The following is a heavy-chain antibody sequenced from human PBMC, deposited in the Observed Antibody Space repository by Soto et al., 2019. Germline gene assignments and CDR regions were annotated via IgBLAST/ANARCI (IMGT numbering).Heavy chain of an antibody. J-gene: IGHJ4*02. CDR1: GGTFSSYT. V-gene: IGHV1-69*02. Sequence: QVQLVQSGAEVKKPGSSVKVSCKASGGTFSSYTISWVRQAPGQGLEWMGRIIPILGIANYAQKFQGRVTIPADTSTTPAYLELSSLRSEDTPVYYCASEPRSGSYYNEAPNFDYWGQGTLVTVSS. CDR3: ASEPRSGSYYNEAPNFDY. CDR2: IIPILGIA. D-gene: IGHD3-10*01.